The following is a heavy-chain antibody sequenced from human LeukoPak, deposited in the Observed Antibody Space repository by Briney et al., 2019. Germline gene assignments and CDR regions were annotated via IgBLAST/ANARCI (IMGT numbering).Heavy chain of an antibody. D-gene: IGHD3-10*01. CDR2: ITNNGDST. V-gene: IGHV3-64*01. CDR3: ARDNRRSGGSGSWAAFDI. CDR1: GFTFGTYP. J-gene: IGHJ3*02. Sequence: GGSLRLSCVASGFTFGTYPMHWVRQAPGKGLEYVSAITNNGDSTYHANSVKGRFTISRDNSKNTLYLQMGSLRAEDMAVYYCARDNRRSGGSGSWAAFDIWGQGTMVTVSS.